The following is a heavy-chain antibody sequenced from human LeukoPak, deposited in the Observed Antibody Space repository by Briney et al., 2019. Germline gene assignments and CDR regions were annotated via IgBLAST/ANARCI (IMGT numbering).Heavy chain of an antibody. CDR3: ARGTYDYLTSFHY. CDR2: IYPDDSIT. Sequence: GESLKISCKISGYSFRSYWIAWVRQLPGKGLECMGIIYPDDSITRYSPSFQGQVTISADKSISTAYLQWSSLKASDTAMYYCARGTYDYLTSFHYWGQGTLVTVSS. CDR1: GYSFRSYW. J-gene: IGHJ4*02. D-gene: IGHD5-12*01. V-gene: IGHV5-51*01.